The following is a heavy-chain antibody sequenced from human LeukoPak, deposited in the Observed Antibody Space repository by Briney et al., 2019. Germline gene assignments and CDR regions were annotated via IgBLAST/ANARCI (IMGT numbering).Heavy chain of an antibody. J-gene: IGHJ4*02. CDR2: INPNDGDT. CDR3: ARANFLYCSSSTCLFDY. CDR1: GYTFTDYC. Sequence: ASVTVSCKASGYTFTDYCMHWVRQAPGQGFEWMGWINPNDGDTNYAQEFQGRVTMTRDTSISTAHMEVSRLRSDDTAVYYCARANFLYCSSSTCLFDYWGQGTLVTVSS. D-gene: IGHD2-2*01. V-gene: IGHV1-2*02.